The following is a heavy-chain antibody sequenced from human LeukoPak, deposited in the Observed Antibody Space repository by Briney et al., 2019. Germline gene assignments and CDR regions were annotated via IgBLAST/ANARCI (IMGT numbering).Heavy chain of an antibody. CDR2: IYYSGST. CDR1: GGSISSGDYY. D-gene: IGHD6-19*01. CDR3: AREGKPKVAGPFDY. V-gene: IGHV4-30-4*08. J-gene: IGHJ4*02. Sequence: PSQTLSLTCTVSGGSISSGDYYWSWIRQPPGKGLEWIGYIYYSGSTYYNPSLKSRVTISVDTSKNQFSLKLSSVTAADTAVYYCAREGKPKVAGPFDYWGQGTLVTVSS.